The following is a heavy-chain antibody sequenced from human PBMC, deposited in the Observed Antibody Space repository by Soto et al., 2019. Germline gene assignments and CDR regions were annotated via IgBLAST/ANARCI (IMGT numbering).Heavy chain of an antibody. Sequence: PGGSLRLSCAASGFTFSNFPMHWVRQAPGKGLEYVSTIDNSGGTKYYANSVKGRFIISRDNSKNTLYLQLGSLRPEDMAVYYCARSGNSYGLVPYFDFWGQGTLVTVSS. CDR2: IDNSGGTK. CDR3: ARSGNSYGLVPYFDF. CDR1: GFTFSNFP. V-gene: IGHV3-64*01. J-gene: IGHJ4*02. D-gene: IGHD5-18*01.